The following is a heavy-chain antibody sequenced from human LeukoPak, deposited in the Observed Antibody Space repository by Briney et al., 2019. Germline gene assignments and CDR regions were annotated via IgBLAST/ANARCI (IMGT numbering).Heavy chain of an antibody. D-gene: IGHD3-22*01. Sequence: GASVTVSCKASGGTFSSYAISWVRQAPGQGLEWMGGIIPIFGTANYAQKFQGRVTITADESTSTAYMELSSLRSEDTAVYYCASLGPDSSGYFMVDYWGQGTLVTVSS. CDR1: GGTFSSYA. CDR3: ASLGPDSSGYFMVDY. V-gene: IGHV1-69*13. CDR2: IIPIFGTA. J-gene: IGHJ4*02.